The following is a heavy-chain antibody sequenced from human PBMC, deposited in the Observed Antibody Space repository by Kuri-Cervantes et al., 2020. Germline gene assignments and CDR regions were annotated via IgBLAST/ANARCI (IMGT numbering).Heavy chain of an antibody. D-gene: IGHD2-15*01. J-gene: IGHJ4*02. CDR2: IDPSDSYT. CDR1: GYSFTSYW. Sequence: GGSLRLSCKGSGYSFTSYWISWVRQMPGKGLEWMGRIDPSDSYTNYSPSFQGHVTISADKSSSTAYLQWSSLKASDTAMYYCARRVGYYFDYWGQGTLVTVSS. CDR3: ARRVGYYFDY. V-gene: IGHV5-10-1*01.